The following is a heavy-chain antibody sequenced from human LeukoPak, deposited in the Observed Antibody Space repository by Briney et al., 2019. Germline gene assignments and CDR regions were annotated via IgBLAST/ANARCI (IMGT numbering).Heavy chain of an antibody. CDR1: GYTFSGFF. CDR2: INLNSGGT. Sequence: ASVKVSCKASGYTFSGFFMHWVRQAPGQGLEWMGWINLNSGGTNYAQKFQGRVTMTRDTSIITAYMELSRLTSDDTAVYYCTREDYWGQGTLVTVSS. CDR3: TREDY. V-gene: IGHV1-2*02. J-gene: IGHJ4*02.